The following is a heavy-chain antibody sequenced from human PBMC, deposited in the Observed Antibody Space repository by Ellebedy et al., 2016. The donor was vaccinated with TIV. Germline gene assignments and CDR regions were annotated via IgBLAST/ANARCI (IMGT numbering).Heavy chain of an antibody. Sequence: ASVKVSCKASVYTFTGYYMHWVRQAPGQGLEWMGWINPNSGGTNYAQKFQGRVTMTRDTSISTAYMELSRLRSDDTAVYYCARGDSSGWSIYGMDVWGQGTTVTVSS. CDR1: VYTFTGYY. CDR3: ARGDSSGWSIYGMDV. J-gene: IGHJ6*02. V-gene: IGHV1-2*02. CDR2: INPNSGGT. D-gene: IGHD6-19*01.